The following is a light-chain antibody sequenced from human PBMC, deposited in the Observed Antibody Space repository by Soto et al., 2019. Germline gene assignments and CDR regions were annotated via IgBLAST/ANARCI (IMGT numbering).Light chain of an antibody. Sequence: DIQLTQSPSSLSASVGDRVNITCRASQSISYYLNWYQQEPGKAPKLLIYAASSLQSGVPSRFSGSGSGADFTLTISGLLPEDFATYYCQQSYDTPPVTFGPGTRLEIK. CDR1: QSISYY. CDR2: AAS. CDR3: QQSYDTPPVT. J-gene: IGKJ5*01. V-gene: IGKV1-39*01.